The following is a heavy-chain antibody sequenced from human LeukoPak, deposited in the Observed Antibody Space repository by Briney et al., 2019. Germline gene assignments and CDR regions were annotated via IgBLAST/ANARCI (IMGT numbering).Heavy chain of an antibody. V-gene: IGHV3-23*01. CDR3: ATQRGSYLWGTDFDY. CDR2: FSESGGRT. CDR1: GFTFSSND. Sequence: GGSLRLSCVASGFTFSSNDMSWVRQAPGKGLEWVSIFSESGGRTYYADSVKGRFTISRDTPKNTLYLQMNSLRSDDTAVYYCATQRGSYLWGTDFDYWGQGTLVTVSS. D-gene: IGHD3-16*01. J-gene: IGHJ4*02.